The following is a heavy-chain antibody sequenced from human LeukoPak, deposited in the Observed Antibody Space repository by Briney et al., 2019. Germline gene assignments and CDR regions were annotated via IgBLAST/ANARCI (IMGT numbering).Heavy chain of an antibody. CDR1: GYTFTDYY. V-gene: IGHV1-69-2*01. Sequence: ASLKLSCKVSGYTFTDYYMHWVQQAPGKGLEWMGLVDPEDGETIYAEKFQGRVTITADTSTDTAYMELSSLRSEDTAVYYCATKSSGYGLDAFDIWGQGTMVTVSS. CDR3: ATKSSGYGLDAFDI. D-gene: IGHD5-12*01. CDR2: VDPEDGET. J-gene: IGHJ3*02.